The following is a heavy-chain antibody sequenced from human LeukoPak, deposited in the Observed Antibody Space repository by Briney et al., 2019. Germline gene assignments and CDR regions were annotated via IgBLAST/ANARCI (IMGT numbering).Heavy chain of an antibody. CDR2: ISSSSSYI. J-gene: IGHJ4*02. D-gene: IGHD3-22*01. Sequence: GGSLRLSCAASGFTFSSYSMNWVRQPPGKGLEWVSSISSSSSYIYYADSVKGRFTISRDNAKNSLYLQMNSLRAEDTAVYYCARDDYYDSSGYYYDYWGQGTLVTVSS. CDR1: GFTFSSYS. V-gene: IGHV3-21*01. CDR3: ARDDYYDSSGYYYDY.